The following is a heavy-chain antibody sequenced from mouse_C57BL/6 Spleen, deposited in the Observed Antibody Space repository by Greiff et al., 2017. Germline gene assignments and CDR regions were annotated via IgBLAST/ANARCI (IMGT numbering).Heavy chain of an antibody. CDR2: IYPRSGNT. CDR1: GYTCTSYG. Sequence: QVQLQQSGAELARPGASVKLSCKASGYTCTSYGISWVKQRTGQGLEWIGEIYPRSGNTYYNEKFKGKATLTADKSSSTAYMELRSLTSEDSAVYFCARCDDSVFYFGYWGQGTTLTVSS. D-gene: IGHD2-4*01. V-gene: IGHV1-81*01. CDR3: ARCDDSVFYFGY. J-gene: IGHJ2*01.